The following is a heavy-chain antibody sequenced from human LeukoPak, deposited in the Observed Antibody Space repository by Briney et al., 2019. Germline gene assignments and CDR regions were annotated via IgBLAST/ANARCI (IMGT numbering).Heavy chain of an antibody. CDR3: ARGRVTTDYYYYMVV. D-gene: IGHD4-17*01. Sequence: ASVKVSCKASGYTVTSYDINWVRQATRQGLEWMGGLNPNSGNTGYAQKFPGRVTITADQSTSTAYMELSSLRSEDTAVYYCARGRVTTDYYYYMVVWGKGTTVTISS. V-gene: IGHV1-8*01. CDR1: GYTVTSYD. J-gene: IGHJ6*03. CDR2: LNPNSGNT.